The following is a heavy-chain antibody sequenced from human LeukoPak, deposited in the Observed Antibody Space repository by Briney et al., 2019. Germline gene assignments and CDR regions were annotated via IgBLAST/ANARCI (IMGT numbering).Heavy chain of an antibody. V-gene: IGHV4-59*12. CDR2: IYYSGST. J-gene: IGHJ6*02. Sequence: SETLSLTCTVSGGSISSYYWSWIRQPPGKGLEWIGYIYYSGSTNYNPSLKSRVTISLDTSKNQFSLKLSSVTAADTAVYYCARDNRYFDPGVYYYNGMDVWGQGTTVTVSS. D-gene: IGHD3-9*01. CDR3: ARDNRYFDPGVYYYNGMDV. CDR1: GGSISSYY.